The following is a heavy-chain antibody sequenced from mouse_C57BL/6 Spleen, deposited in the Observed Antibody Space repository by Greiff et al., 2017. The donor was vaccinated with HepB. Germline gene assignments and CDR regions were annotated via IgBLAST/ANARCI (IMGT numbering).Heavy chain of an antibody. D-gene: IGHD1-1*01. CDR2: IYPGNGDT. V-gene: IGHV1-82*01. CDR3: AKSSHWDFDV. Sequence: VQLQQSGPELVRPGASVKISCKASGYTFSSSCMNWVKQRPGQGLEWIGRIYPGNGDTDYNGKFKGKATLTADKSSSTAYMQLRSLTSEDSAVYFCAKSSHWDFDVWGTGTTVTVSS. J-gene: IGHJ1*03. CDR1: GYTFSSSC.